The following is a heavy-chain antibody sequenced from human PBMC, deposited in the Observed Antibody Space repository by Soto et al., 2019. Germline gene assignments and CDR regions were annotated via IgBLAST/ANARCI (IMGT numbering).Heavy chain of an antibody. CDR3: AKGVPGIAVAGTGYFQH. V-gene: IGHV3-23*01. D-gene: IGHD6-19*01. Sequence: HPGGSLRLSCAASGFTFSSYAMSWVRQAPGKGLEWVSGISGSGDSTYYADSVKGRFTISRDNSKNTLYLQMNSLRAEDTAVYYCAKGVPGIAVAGTGYFQHSGQGTLVTVSS. CDR1: GFTFSSYA. CDR2: ISGSGDST. J-gene: IGHJ1*01.